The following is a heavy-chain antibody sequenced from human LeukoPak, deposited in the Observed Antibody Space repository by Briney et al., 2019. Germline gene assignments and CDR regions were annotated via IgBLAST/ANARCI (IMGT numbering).Heavy chain of an antibody. Sequence: GSLRLSCAASGFTFSSYDMHWVRQAPGKGLEWVAVISYDGSNKYYADSVKGRFAISRDNSKSTVYLQMNSLRVEDMAVYYCARANTPFADYWGQGTLVTVSS. D-gene: IGHD2-2*02. J-gene: IGHJ4*02. CDR2: ISYDGSNK. V-gene: IGHV3-30*09. CDR1: GFTFSSYD. CDR3: ARANTPFADY.